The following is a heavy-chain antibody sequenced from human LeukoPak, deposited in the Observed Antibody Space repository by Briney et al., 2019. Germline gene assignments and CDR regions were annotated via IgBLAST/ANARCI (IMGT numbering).Heavy chain of an antibody. CDR3: ARDLAQGIAVAGTGAPADY. CDR1: GYTFTSYG. D-gene: IGHD6-19*01. Sequence: GASVKVSCKASGYTFTSYGISWVRQAPGQGLEWMGWISAYNGNTNYAQKLQGRVTMTTDTSTSTAYMELRSLRSDDTAVYYCARDLAQGIAVAGTGAPADYWGQGTLVTVSS. CDR2: ISAYNGNT. J-gene: IGHJ4*02. V-gene: IGHV1-18*01.